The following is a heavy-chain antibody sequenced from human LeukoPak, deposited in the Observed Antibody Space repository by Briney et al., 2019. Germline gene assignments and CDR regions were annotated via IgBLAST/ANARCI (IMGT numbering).Heavy chain of an antibody. CDR2: INPNSGGT. Sequence: ASVKVSCKASGYTFTDYFIHWVRQAPGQGLEWMGWINPNSGGTNYAQKFQGRVTMTRDTFISTAYMDLSRLGSDDTAVYYCARQFSSGWFSYFDYWGQGTLVTVSS. D-gene: IGHD6-19*01. V-gene: IGHV1-2*02. J-gene: IGHJ4*02. CDR3: ARQFSSGWFSYFDY. CDR1: GYTFTDYF.